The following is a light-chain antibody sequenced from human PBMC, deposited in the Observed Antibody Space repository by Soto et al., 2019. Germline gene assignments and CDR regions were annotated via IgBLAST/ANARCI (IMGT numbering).Light chain of an antibody. V-gene: IGKV1-5*01. CDR2: YAS. J-gene: IGKJ1*01. CDR3: QQYNSYWT. CDR1: QSISSW. Sequence: DIQMTQSPSALFASVGDRVNITCRASQSISSWLAWYQQKPGKAPKLLIYYASSLESGVPSRFSGSGSGTEFTLTISSLQPDDFATYYCQQYNSYWTFGQGTKVDIK.